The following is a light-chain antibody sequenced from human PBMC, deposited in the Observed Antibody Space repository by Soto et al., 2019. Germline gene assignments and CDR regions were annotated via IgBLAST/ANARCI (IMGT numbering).Light chain of an antibody. J-gene: IGLJ2*01. Sequence: QSALTQPRSVSGSPGQSVTISCTGTSSDVGGYNYVSWYQQHPGKAPKLMIYDVSKRPSGVPDRFSGSKSGNTASLTFSGLQAEDEADYYCCSYAGSYTVVFGGGTKLTVL. CDR2: DVS. CDR1: SSDVGGYNY. CDR3: CSYAGSYTVV. V-gene: IGLV2-11*01.